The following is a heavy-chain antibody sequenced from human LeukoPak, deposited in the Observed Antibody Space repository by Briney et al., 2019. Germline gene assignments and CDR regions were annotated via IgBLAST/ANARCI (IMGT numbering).Heavy chain of an antibody. CDR2: INGDASNT. J-gene: IGHJ4*02. CDR3: AKPSGWLFCFDY. CDR1: GLTFNSYW. V-gene: IGHV3-74*03. Sequence: GGSLRLSCAASGLTFNSYWMHWVRKVAGKGLVWVARINGDASNTTYADSVKGRFTISRDNSKNTLSLQMNSLRAEDTAVYYCAKPSGWLFCFDYWGQGTLVTVSS. D-gene: IGHD6-19*01.